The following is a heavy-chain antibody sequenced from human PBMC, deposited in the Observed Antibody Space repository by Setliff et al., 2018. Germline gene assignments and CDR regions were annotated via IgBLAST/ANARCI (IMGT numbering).Heavy chain of an antibody. CDR3: ARGRRITMIVVPPGVFDI. CDR1: GGSISSHY. Sequence: PSETLSLTCTVSGGSISSHYWSWIRQPPGKGLEWIGYIYYSGSTNYNPSLKSRVTISVDTSKNQFSLKLSSVTAADTAVYYCARGRRITMIVVPPGVFDIWDQGTMVTVSS. D-gene: IGHD3-22*01. J-gene: IGHJ3*02. V-gene: IGHV4-59*11. CDR2: IYYSGST.